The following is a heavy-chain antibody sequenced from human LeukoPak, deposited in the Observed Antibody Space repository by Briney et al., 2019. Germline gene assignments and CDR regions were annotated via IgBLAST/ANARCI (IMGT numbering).Heavy chain of an antibody. V-gene: IGHV4-39*07. D-gene: IGHD3-22*01. CDR3: AREAEKFVGYASSGYYPRNYWYFDL. CDR1: GVSISSSSFY. J-gene: IGHJ2*01. CDR2: ISNSGNT. Sequence: PSETLSLTCTVSGVSISSSSFYWVWIRQTPEKGLEWIASISNSGNTHYTPSLKSRVTISVDTSKNQFSLKLTSVTAADTAVYYCAREAEKFVGYASSGYYPRNYWYFDLWGRGTLVIVSS.